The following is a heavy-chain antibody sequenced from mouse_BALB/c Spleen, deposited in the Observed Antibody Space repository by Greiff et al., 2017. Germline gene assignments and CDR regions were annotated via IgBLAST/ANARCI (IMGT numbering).Heavy chain of an antibody. CDR1: GYSFTSYW. J-gene: IGHJ2*01. Sequence: VQLQQSGTVLARPGASVKMSCKASGYSFTSYWMHWVKQRPGQGLEWIGAIYPGNSDTSYNQKFKGKAKLTAVTSASTAYMELSSLTNEDSAVYYCTRLAYRYDRAYYFDYWGQGTTLTVSS. CDR3: TRLAYRYDRAYYFDY. V-gene: IGHV1-5*01. CDR2: IYPGNSDT. D-gene: IGHD2-14*01.